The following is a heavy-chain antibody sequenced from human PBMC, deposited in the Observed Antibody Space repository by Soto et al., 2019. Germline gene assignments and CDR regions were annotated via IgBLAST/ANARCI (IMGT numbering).Heavy chain of an antibody. CDR3: AKADKDIVVVPAAIYYGMDV. D-gene: IGHD2-2*01. CDR1: GFTFSSYA. CDR2: ISGSGGST. V-gene: IGHV3-23*01. J-gene: IGHJ6*02. Sequence: ESGGGLVQPGGSLRLSCAASGFTFSSYAMSWVRQAPGKGLEWVSAISGSGGSTYYADSVKGRFTISRDNSKNTLYLQMNSLRAEETAVYYCAKADKDIVVVPAAIYYGMDVWGQGTTVTVSS.